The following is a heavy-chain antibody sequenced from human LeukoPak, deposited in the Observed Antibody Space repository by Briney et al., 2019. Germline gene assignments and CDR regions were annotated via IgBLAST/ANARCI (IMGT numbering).Heavy chain of an antibody. V-gene: IGHV4-61*01. D-gene: IGHD3-10*01. J-gene: IGHJ3*02. Sequence: SETLSLTCTVSGGSVSSGSYYWSWIRQPPGKGLEWIGYIYYSGSTTYNPSLKSRVTMSVDTSKNQFSLNLSSVTAADTAGYYCARRGQSAFDIWGQGTMVTVSS. CDR3: ARRGQSAFDI. CDR1: GGSVSSGSYY. CDR2: IYYSGST.